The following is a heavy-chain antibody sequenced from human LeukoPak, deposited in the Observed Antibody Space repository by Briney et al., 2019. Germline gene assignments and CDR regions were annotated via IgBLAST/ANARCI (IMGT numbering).Heavy chain of an antibody. Sequence: PSETLSLTCTVSGGSISSYYWSWIRQPPGKGLEWIGYIYYSGSTNYNPSLKSRVTISVDTSKNQFSLKLSSVTAADTAVYHCARDDGDYYFDYWGQGTLVTVSS. J-gene: IGHJ4*02. D-gene: IGHD4-17*01. CDR1: GGSISSYY. CDR3: ARDDGDYYFDY. V-gene: IGHV4-59*01. CDR2: IYYSGST.